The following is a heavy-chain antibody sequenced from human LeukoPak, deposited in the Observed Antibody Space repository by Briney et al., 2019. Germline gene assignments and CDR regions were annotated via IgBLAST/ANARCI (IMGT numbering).Heavy chain of an antibody. V-gene: IGHV4-39*07. D-gene: IGHD3-10*02. J-gene: IGHJ4*02. CDR2: MSYSGST. CDR3: AGDRDYYVFDY. CDR1: GDSISSRSSH. Sequence: PSETLSLTCTVSGDSISSRSSHWGWIRQPPGKGLEWIGTMSYSGSTYYNPSLMGRVTISVDTSKNQFSLKLSSVTAADTAVYYCAGDRDYYVFDYWGQGTLVTVSS.